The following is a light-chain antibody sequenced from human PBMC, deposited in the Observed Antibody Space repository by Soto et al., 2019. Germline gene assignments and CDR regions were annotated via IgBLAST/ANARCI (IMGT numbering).Light chain of an antibody. V-gene: IGLV3-21*02. CDR2: DDS. CDR3: QVWDSSSDPPYV. Sequence: SYELTQPPSVSVAPGQTARITWGGNNIGSKSVHWYQQKPGQAPVLVVYDDSDRPSGIPERFSGSNSGNTATLTISRVEAGDEADDYCQVWDSSSDPPYVFGTGTKLTVL. J-gene: IGLJ1*01. CDR1: NIGSKS.